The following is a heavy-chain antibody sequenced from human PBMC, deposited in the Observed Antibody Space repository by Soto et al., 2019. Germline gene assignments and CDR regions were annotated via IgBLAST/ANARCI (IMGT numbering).Heavy chain of an antibody. V-gene: IGHV1-46*03. CDR1: GYTFTSYY. Sequence: ASVKVSCKASGYTFTSYYMHWVRQAPGQGLEWMGIINPSGGSTSYAQKFQGRVTMTRDTSTSTVYMELSSLRSEDTAVYYCARGSLPYYYGSGSFTMDVWGQGTTVTVSS. CDR3: ARGSLPYYYGSGSFTMDV. D-gene: IGHD3-10*01. CDR2: INPSGGST. J-gene: IGHJ6*02.